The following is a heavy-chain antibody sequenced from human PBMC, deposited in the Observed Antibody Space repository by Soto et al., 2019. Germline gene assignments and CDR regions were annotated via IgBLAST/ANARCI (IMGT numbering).Heavy chain of an antibody. CDR2: INAGNGNT. CDR3: ARESYTIFGVVTTIYNWFDP. J-gene: IGHJ5*02. D-gene: IGHD3-3*01. V-gene: IGHV1-3*01. Sequence: ASVKVSCKASGYTFTSYAMHWVRQAPGQRLEWMGWINAGNGNTNYAQKFQGRVTMTTDTSTSTAYMELRSLRSDDTAVYYCARESYTIFGVVTTIYNWFDPWGQGTLVTSPQ. CDR1: GYTFTSYA.